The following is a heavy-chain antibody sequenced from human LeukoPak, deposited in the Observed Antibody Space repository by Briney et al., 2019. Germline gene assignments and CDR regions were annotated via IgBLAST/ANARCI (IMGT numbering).Heavy chain of an antibody. CDR2: IYYTGGT. CDR3: ARERIADRPDLFYFDY. Sequence: PSETLSLTCTVYGGSISSGYYYWRWIRQHPGKGLEWIDYIYYTGGTYYNPSLKSRVTISVDTSKNQFSLKLSSVTAADTAVYYCARERIADRPDLFYFDYWGQGTLVTVSS. D-gene: IGHD6-6*01. CDR1: GGSISSGYYY. J-gene: IGHJ4*02. V-gene: IGHV4-31*03.